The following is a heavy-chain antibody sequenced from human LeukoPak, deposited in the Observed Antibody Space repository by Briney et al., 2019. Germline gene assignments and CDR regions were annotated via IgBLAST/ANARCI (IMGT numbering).Heavy chain of an antibody. CDR1: GYTFTGYY. Sequence: APVKVSCKASGYTFTGYYMHWVRQAPGQGLEWMGWINPNSGGTNYAQKFQGRVTMTRDTSISTAYMELSRLRSDDTAVYYCARAPVLLWFGDPPGRGFFDYWGQGTLVTVSS. D-gene: IGHD3-10*01. CDR2: INPNSGGT. V-gene: IGHV1-2*02. CDR3: ARAPVLLWFGDPPGRGFFDY. J-gene: IGHJ4*02.